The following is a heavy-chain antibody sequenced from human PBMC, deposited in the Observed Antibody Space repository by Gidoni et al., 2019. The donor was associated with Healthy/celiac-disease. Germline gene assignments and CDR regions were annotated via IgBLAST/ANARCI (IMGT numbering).Heavy chain of an antibody. CDR3: ARDLRYYDFWSGPNYYYYGMDV. V-gene: IGHV1-69*08. Sequence: QVQLVQSGAEVKKPGSSVTVSCKASGGTFSSYTISLVRQATGQGLEWMGRIIPILGIANYAQKFQGRVTITADKSTSTAYMELSSLRSEDTAVYYCARDLRYYDFWSGPNYYYYGMDVWGQGTTVTVSS. CDR1: GGTFSSYT. CDR2: IIPILGIA. D-gene: IGHD3-3*01. J-gene: IGHJ6*02.